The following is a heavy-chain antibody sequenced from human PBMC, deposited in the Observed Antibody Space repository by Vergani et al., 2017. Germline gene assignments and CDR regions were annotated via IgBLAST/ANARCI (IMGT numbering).Heavy chain of an antibody. CDR1: GITFWKFG. CDR3: AKNQEYDYVWGTDSGVDY. D-gene: IGHD3-16*01. CDR2: ISGSGGST. J-gene: IGHJ4*02. V-gene: IGHV3-23*04. Sequence: EVDLVESGGGLAQPGGSLRLSCEASGITFWKFGMHWVRQGPGKGLEWVSAISGSGGSTYYADSVKGRFTISRDNSKNTLYLQMNSLRAEDTAVYYCAKNQEYDYVWGTDSGVDYWGQGTLVTVSS.